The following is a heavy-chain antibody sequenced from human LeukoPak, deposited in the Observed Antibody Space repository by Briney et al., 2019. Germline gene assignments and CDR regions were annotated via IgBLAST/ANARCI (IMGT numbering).Heavy chain of an antibody. D-gene: IGHD5-12*01. CDR1: GFTFDDYA. Sequence: GRSLRLSCAASGFTFDDYAMHWVRQAPGKGLEWVSGISWNSGSIGYADSVKGRFTISRDNAKNSLYLQMNSLRAEDTALYYCAKDSYSGYEGLFDYWGQGTLVTVSS. CDR3: AKDSYSGYEGLFDY. CDR2: ISWNSGSI. V-gene: IGHV3-9*01. J-gene: IGHJ4*02.